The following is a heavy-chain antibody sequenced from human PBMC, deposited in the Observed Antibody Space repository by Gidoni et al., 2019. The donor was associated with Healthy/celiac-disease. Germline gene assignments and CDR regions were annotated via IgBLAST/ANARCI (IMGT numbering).Heavy chain of an antibody. CDR2: ISYDGSNK. D-gene: IGHD3-9*01. Sequence: QVQLVESGGGVVQPGRSLRLSCAASGFTFSSYGMHWVRQAPGKGLEWVAVISYDGSNKYYADSVKGRFTISRDNSKNTLYLQMNSLRAEDTAVYYCAKEAPKTGYYYWYFDLWGRGTLVTVSS. CDR3: AKEAPKTGYYYWYFDL. V-gene: IGHV3-30*18. J-gene: IGHJ2*01. CDR1: GFTFSSYG.